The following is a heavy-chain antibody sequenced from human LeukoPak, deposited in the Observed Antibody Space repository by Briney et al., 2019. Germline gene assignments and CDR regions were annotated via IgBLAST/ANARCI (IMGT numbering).Heavy chain of an antibody. CDR1: GGSISSYY. CDR2: IYYSGST. D-gene: IGHD3-10*01. CDR3: ARRNKGYYYGSGSYWVLDI. J-gene: IGHJ3*02. Sequence: PSETLSLTCTVSGGSISSYYWSWIRQPPGKGLEWIGYIYYSGSTNYNPSLKSRVTISVDTSKNQFSLKLSSVTAADTAVYYCARRNKGYYYGSGSYWVLDIWGQGTMVTVSS. V-gene: IGHV4-59*12.